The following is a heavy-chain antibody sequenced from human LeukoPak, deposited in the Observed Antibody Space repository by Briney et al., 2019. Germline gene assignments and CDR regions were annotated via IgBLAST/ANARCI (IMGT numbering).Heavy chain of an antibody. CDR3: ARLGGSYFDY. D-gene: IGHD1-26*01. CDR1: GDSISSGDYY. J-gene: IGHJ4*02. V-gene: IGHV4-61*02. Sequence: PSETLSLTCTVSGDSISSGDYYWSWIRQPAGMGLEWIGRIYTSGSTNYNPSLKSRVAMSVDTSKNQFSLKLSSVTAADTAVYYCARLGGSYFDYWGQGTPVTVSS. CDR2: IYTSGST.